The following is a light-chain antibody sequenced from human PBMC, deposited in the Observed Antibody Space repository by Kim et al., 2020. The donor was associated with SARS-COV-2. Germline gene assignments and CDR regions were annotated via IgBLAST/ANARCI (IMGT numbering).Light chain of an antibody. CDR2: KAS. V-gene: IGKV1-5*03. CDR1: QSISSW. CDR3: QQYNSYSLT. J-gene: IGKJ4*01. Sequence: DIQMTQSPSTLSASVGDRVTITCRASQSISSWLAWYQQKPGKAPKLLIYKASSLESGVPSRFSGSGSGTEFTLTISSLQPDDFATYYGQQYNSYSLTLGGGTKVDIK.